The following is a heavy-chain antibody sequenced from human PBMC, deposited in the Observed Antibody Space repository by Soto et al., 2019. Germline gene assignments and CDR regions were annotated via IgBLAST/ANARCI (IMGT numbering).Heavy chain of an antibody. V-gene: IGHV3-30-3*01. CDR2: ISEDGTNT. CDR3: ARDHPDSIGNYAGLGSRAFNL. J-gene: IGHJ3*01. D-gene: IGHD3-22*01. CDR1: GFTFNSLD. Sequence: QVQLVESGGGVVQPGRSLRLSCAVSGFTFNSLDIHWVRQAPGKGLEWVSFISEDGTNTYYADSVKGRLTISRANSKNTVYLQMNSLRAEDTAVYYCARDHPDSIGNYAGLGSRAFNLWGQGIMFTVSS.